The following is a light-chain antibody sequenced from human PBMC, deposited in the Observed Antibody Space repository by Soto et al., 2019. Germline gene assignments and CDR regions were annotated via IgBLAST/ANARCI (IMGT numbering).Light chain of an antibody. J-gene: IGKJ1*01. CDR3: QQRSNCPSGWT. CDR2: DAS. CDR1: QSVRSY. V-gene: IGKV3-11*01. Sequence: EIVLTQSPATLSLSPGERATLSCRASQSVRSYLAWYQQKPGQAPRLRIYDASNRATGIPARFSGSGSGPDFTLTSSSREPEDFAVYYCQQRSNCPSGWTFGQGTKVEI.